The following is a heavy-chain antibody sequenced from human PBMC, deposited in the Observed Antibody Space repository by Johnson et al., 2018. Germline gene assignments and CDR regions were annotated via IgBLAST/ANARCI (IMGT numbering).Heavy chain of an antibody. D-gene: IGHD3-16*01. J-gene: IGHJ6*03. Sequence: QVQLQESGPGLVKPSETLSLTCTVSGGSIRSSNHFWVWIRQPPGKGLEWIGFVFYSGTTNYNPSLKSRVTISIDTSKNQFSLKLSSVTAADTAVDYCARLRDCYYMDVWGKGTTVTVSS. CDR2: VFYSGTT. CDR3: ARLRDCYYMDV. V-gene: IGHV4-61*05. CDR1: GGSIRSSNHF.